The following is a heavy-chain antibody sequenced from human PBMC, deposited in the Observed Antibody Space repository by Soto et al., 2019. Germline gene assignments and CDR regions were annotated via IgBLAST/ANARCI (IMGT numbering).Heavy chain of an antibody. V-gene: IGHV4-59*01. CDR3: ARSPLGLLSYFDY. CDR1: GGSISSYY. CDR2: IYYSGST. J-gene: IGHJ4*02. D-gene: IGHD3-10*01. Sequence: PSETLSLTCTVSGGSISSYYWSWIRQPPGKGLEWIGYIYYSGSTNYNPSLKSRVTISVDTSKNQFSLKLSSVTAVDTAVYYCARSPLGLLSYFDYWGQGTLVTVSS.